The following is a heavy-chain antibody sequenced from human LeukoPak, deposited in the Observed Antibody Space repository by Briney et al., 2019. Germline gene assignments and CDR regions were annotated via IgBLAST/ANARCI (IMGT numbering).Heavy chain of an antibody. CDR1: GFTFRNYG. CDR2: VSGSGSST. D-gene: IGHD6-13*01. CDR3: ARETIAAAGKGFDP. V-gene: IGHV3-21*01. J-gene: IGHJ5*02. Sequence: GGTLRLSCAASGFTFRNYGMNWVRQAPGKGLEWVSAVSGSGSSTYYADSVKGRFTISRDNAKKSLYLQMNSLRAEDTAVYYCARETIAAAGKGFDPWGQGTLVTVSS.